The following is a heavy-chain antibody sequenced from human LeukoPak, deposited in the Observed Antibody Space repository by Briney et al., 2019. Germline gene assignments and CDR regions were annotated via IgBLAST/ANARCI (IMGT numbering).Heavy chain of an antibody. CDR2: IWYDGSNK. Sequence: GGSLRLSCAASGFTLSSYGMHWVRQAPGKGLEWVAVIWYDGSNKYYADSVKGRFTISRDNSKNTLYLQMNSLRAEDTAVYYCARDPSQYCSSTSCLLEGSMDVWGKGTTVTVSS. CDR1: GFTLSSYG. J-gene: IGHJ6*04. V-gene: IGHV3-33*01. CDR3: ARDPSQYCSSTSCLLEGSMDV. D-gene: IGHD2-2*01.